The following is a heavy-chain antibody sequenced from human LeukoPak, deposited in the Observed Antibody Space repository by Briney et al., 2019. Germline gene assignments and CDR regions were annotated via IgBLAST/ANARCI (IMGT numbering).Heavy chain of an antibody. J-gene: IGHJ6*03. CDR2: IYPGDSDT. CDR1: GYSFTSYW. CDR3: ARHEIYTFNLDYYYYYIDV. Sequence: GESLKISCKGSGYSFTSYWIGWVRQMPGKGLEWMGIIYPGDSDTRYSPSFQGQVTISADKSISTAYLQWSSLKASDTAMYYCARHEIYTFNLDYYYYYIDVWGKGTTVTVSS. V-gene: IGHV5-51*01. D-gene: IGHD4-11*01.